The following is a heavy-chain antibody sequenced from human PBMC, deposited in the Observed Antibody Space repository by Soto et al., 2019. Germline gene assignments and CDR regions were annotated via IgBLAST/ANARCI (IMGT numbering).Heavy chain of an antibody. V-gene: IGHV1-69*01. Sequence: QVQLVQSGAEVKKSGSSVKVSCKASGGTFSSYSISWVRQSPGQGLEWMGGIIPRVGTANCAPKFQGRVTITADASTSTAYMQLSSLRSEDTAVYYCAREGYGDYGNPFDYWGQGTLVTVSS. CDR1: GGTFSSYS. D-gene: IGHD4-17*01. J-gene: IGHJ4*02. CDR2: IIPRVGTA. CDR3: AREGYGDYGNPFDY.